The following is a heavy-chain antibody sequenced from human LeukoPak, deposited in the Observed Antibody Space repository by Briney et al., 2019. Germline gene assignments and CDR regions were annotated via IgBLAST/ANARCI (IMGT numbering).Heavy chain of an antibody. J-gene: IGHJ2*01. D-gene: IGHD3-22*01. CDR1: GHTFTSYG. V-gene: IGHV1-18*01. Sequence: ASVKVSCKASGHTFTSYGISWVRQAPGQGLEWMGWISAYNGNTNYAQKLQGRVTMTTDTSTSTAYMELRSLRSDDTAVYYCARDSYYYDSSGYYHWYFDLWGRGTLVTVSS. CDR3: ARDSYYYDSSGYYHWYFDL. CDR2: ISAYNGNT.